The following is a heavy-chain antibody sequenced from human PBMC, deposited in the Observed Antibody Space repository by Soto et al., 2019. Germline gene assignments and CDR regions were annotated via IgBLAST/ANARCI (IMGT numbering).Heavy chain of an antibody. CDR2: IYPGDSDT. Sequence: GESLKISCKGSGYSFTGYWIGWVRQMPGKGLEWMGIIYPGDSDTRYSPSSQGQVTISADKSISTAYLQWSSLKASDTAMYYCARLRYCSSTSCYFGYYYYYYYMDVWGKGTTVTVSS. J-gene: IGHJ6*03. CDR3: ARLRYCSSTSCYFGYYYYYYYMDV. D-gene: IGHD2-2*01. V-gene: IGHV5-51*01. CDR1: GYSFTGYW.